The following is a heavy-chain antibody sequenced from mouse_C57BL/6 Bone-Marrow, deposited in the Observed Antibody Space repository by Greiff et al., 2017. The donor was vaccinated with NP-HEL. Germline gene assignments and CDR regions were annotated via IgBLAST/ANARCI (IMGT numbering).Heavy chain of an antibody. Sequence: QVQLQQPGAELVKPGASVKLSCKASGYTFTSYWMQWVKQRPGQGLEWIGEIDPSDSYTNYNQKVKGKAPLTVDTSSSTAYMQLSSLTSEDAAVYYRALNYYGSSTDYWGQGTTLTVSS. CDR1: GYTFTSYW. CDR3: ALNYYGSSTDY. J-gene: IGHJ2*01. D-gene: IGHD1-1*01. V-gene: IGHV1-50*01. CDR2: IDPSDSYT.